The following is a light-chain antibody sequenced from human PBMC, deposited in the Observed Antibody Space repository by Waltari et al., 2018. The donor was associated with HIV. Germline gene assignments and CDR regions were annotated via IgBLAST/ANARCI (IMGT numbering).Light chain of an antibody. CDR2: EVT. J-gene: IGLJ2*01. Sequence: QSALPQPPSASGSPGQSVPISCTGTSSDIGGYNYVSWYQQPPGKAPKLIMTEVTKRPSGVPDRFSGSKSGNTASLTVSGLQAEDEAHYYCSSYAPTNNFYVLFGGGTALTVL. V-gene: IGLV2-8*01. CDR1: SSDIGGYNY. CDR3: SSYAPTNNFYVL.